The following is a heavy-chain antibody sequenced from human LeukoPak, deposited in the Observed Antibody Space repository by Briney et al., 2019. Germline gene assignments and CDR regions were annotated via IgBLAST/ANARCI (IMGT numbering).Heavy chain of an antibody. V-gene: IGHV3-66*01. CDR2: IYAGGST. J-gene: IGHJ1*01. CDR3: ARDIGFCSGDDCFPKSFQH. D-gene: IGHD2-15*01. CDR1: GFTVKSNY. Sequence: GGSLRLSCAASGFTVKSNYMSRGRQVPGKGLEWVSIIYAGGSTYYADSVRAPFTTYRHNSKTTLHLQMNSLRAEDTAVYYCARDIGFCSGDDCFPKSFQHWGQGTLVTVSS.